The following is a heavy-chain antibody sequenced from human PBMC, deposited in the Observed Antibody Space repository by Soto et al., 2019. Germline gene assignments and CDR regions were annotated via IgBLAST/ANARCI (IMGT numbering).Heavy chain of an antibody. CDR3: ARGGASGYFDY. CDR1: GFTFSSYA. J-gene: IGHJ4*02. D-gene: IGHD3-22*01. Sequence: QVQLVESGGGVVQPGRSLRLSCAASGFTFSSYAMHWVRQAPGKGLEWVAVISYDGSNKYYADSVKGRFTISRDNSKNTLYLQMNSLSAEDTAVYYCARGGASGYFDYWGQGTLVTVSS. V-gene: IGHV3-30-3*01. CDR2: ISYDGSNK.